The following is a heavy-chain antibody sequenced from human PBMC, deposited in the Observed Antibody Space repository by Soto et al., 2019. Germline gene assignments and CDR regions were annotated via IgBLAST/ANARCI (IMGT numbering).Heavy chain of an antibody. CDR2: IYPGDSDT. Sequence: EVQLVQSGAEVKKPGESLKISCKGSGYSFTSYWIGWVRQMPGKGLEWMGIIYPGDSDTRYSQSFQGQVTISADKSISTAYLQWSSLKASYTAMYYCARGYYGSGSYSILNDYWGQGTLVTVSS. D-gene: IGHD3-10*01. J-gene: IGHJ4*02. V-gene: IGHV5-51*01. CDR3: ARGYYGSGSYSILNDY. CDR1: GYSFTSYW.